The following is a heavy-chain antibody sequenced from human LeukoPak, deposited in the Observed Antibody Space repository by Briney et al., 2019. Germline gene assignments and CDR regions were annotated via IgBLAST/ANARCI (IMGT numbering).Heavy chain of an antibody. CDR2: INGGGGT. D-gene: IGHD1-26*01. J-gene: IGHJ4*02. Sequence: GGSLRLSCAVSGFTFSSYVMSWVRQAPGKGLERASGINGGGGTYYADYVKGRFTISRDNSKNTLYLQMNSLTADDTAVYYCEAHLYSGNLPDYWGQGTLVTVSS. CDR3: EAHLYSGNLPDY. V-gene: IGHV3-23*01. CDR1: GFTFSSYV.